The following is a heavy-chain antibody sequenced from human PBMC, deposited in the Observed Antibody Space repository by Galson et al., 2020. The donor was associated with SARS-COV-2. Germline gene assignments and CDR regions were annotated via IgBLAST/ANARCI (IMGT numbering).Heavy chain of an antibody. CDR3: ARESCSGGSCYGYFDY. CDR1: GFTVSSNY. D-gene: IGHD2-15*01. J-gene: IGHJ4*02. V-gene: IGHV3-53*01. Sequence: GESLKISCAASGFTVSSNYMSWVRQAPGKGLEWVSLIYSGGSTYYADSVKGRFTISRDNSKNTLYLQMNSLRAEDTAVYYCARESCSGGSCYGYFDYWGQGTLVTASS. CDR2: IYSGGST.